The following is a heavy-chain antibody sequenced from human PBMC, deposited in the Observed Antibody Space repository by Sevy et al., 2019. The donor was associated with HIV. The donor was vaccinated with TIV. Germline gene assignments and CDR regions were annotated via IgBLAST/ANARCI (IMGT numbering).Heavy chain of an antibody. D-gene: IGHD3-22*01. CDR3: AKDVVGGYYDSSGYSDH. J-gene: IGHJ4*02. V-gene: IGHV3-23*01. CDR1: GFTFTEFV. CDR2: INSGGGST. Sequence: EGSLRLSCAASGFTFTEFVMSWVRQAPGKGLEWVSTINSGGGSTYHADSVKGRFTISRDNSQNTLDLQMNSLRAEDTAVYYCAKDVVGGYYDSSGYSDHWGQGTLVTVSS.